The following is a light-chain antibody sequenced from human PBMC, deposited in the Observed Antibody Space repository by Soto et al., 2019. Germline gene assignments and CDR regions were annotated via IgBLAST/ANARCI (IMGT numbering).Light chain of an antibody. J-gene: IGKJ2*01. CDR3: QQRSNWPIT. CDR1: QSVDYY. CDR2: DAS. V-gene: IGKV3-11*01. Sequence: EIVLTQSPATLSLSPGERATLSCRASQSVDYYLAWYQLKPGQAPRLLIYDASNRATGIPARFSGSGSGTDFTLTISSLEPEDFAVYYCQQRSNWPITFGQGTKLDIE.